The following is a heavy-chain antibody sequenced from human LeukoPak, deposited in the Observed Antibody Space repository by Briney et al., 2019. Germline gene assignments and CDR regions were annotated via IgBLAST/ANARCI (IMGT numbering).Heavy chain of an antibody. J-gene: IGHJ6*03. V-gene: IGHV3-11*01. CDR2: ISSIGTI. D-gene: IGHD3-22*01. Sequence: GGSLRLSCAASGFTFSDYYMSWIRQAPGKGLEWVSYISSIGTIYYADSVKGRFTISRDNAKNSLYLQMNSLRAEDTAVYYCARGRYYYYDSSGYLGYYMDVWGKGTTVTISS. CDR1: GFTFSDYY. CDR3: ARGRYYYYDSSGYLGYYMDV.